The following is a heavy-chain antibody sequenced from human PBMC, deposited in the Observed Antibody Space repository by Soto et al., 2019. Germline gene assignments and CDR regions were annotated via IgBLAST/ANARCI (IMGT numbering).Heavy chain of an antibody. D-gene: IGHD6-13*01. CDR3: ARDPSIADFYGMDV. J-gene: IGHJ6*02. CDR1: GGSISSGGNY. CDR2: IYYSGST. V-gene: IGHV4-31*03. Sequence: QVQLQESGPGLVKPSQTLSLTCSVSGGSISSGGNYWNWIRQHPGKGLEWIGYIYYSGSTYYNPSLXXXVXXSVDTSKNQFSLKLSSVTAADTAVYYGARDPSIADFYGMDVWGQGTTVTVSS.